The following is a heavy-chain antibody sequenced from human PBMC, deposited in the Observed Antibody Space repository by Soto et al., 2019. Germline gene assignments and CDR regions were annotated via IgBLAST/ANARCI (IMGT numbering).Heavy chain of an antibody. J-gene: IGHJ5*02. Sequence: GSGPTLVNPTQTLTLACTFSGFSITTRVVGVGWIRHPPGKALEWLSLIYWNDDKRYSPSLNRRLTITKDTSKNQVVLTMTNMDPVDTATYYCAHRQGRPYDDYGPSKFFDPWGQGTLVTVSS. D-gene: IGHD4-17*01. V-gene: IGHV2-5*01. CDR1: GFSITTRVVG. CDR2: IYWNDDK. CDR3: AHRQGRPYDDYGPSKFFDP.